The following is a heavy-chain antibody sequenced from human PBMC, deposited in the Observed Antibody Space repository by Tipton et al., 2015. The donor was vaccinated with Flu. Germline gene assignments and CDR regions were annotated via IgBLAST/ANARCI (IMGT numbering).Heavy chain of an antibody. CDR2: IYTSGNT. D-gene: IGHD6-19*01. CDR3: ARGQGNSGWRYFDY. Sequence: PGLVKPSETLSLTCNVSGGSLSGYYWSWIRQPAGKGLEWIGRIYTSGNTNYSPSLKSRVTMSVDTSKNQFSLKLSSMTAADTAVYYCARGQGNSGWRYFDYWGQGTLVTVSS. CDR1: GGSLSGYY. V-gene: IGHV4-4*07. J-gene: IGHJ4*02.